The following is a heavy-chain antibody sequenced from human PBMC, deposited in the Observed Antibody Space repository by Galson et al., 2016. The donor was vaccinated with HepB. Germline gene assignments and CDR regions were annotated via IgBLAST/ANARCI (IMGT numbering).Heavy chain of an antibody. CDR2: FFYSGTT. Sequence: LSLTCTVSSDSVKSDYWSWIRQPPGKGLEWIGYFFYSGTTTTYNPSLEGRATISVDPSKHQIFLELTSVTAADTAVYYCARKHRGGSYYGGVSAFFDPWGQGVLVTVAS. CDR3: ARKHRGGSYYGGVSAFFDP. J-gene: IGHJ5*02. CDR1: SDSVKSDY. V-gene: IGHV4-59*02. D-gene: IGHD1-26*01.